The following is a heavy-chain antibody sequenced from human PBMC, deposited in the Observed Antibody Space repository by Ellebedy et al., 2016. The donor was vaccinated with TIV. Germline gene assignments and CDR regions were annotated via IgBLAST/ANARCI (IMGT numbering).Heavy chain of an antibody. Sequence: GGSLRLXXAASGFKFDEYAMHWVRQAPGKGLEWVSIISWDGGYSNHVDSVKGRFTISRDNSKNTVYLDMTSLRPEDTASYHCAKGIFTMQAGGPFDKWGQGTLVTVSS. CDR2: ISWDGGYS. D-gene: IGHD3-3*01. V-gene: IGHV3-43D*03. J-gene: IGHJ4*02. CDR1: GFKFDEYA. CDR3: AKGIFTMQAGGPFDK.